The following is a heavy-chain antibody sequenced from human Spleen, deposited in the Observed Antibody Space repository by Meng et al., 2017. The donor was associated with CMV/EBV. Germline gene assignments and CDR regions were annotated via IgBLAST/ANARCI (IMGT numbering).Heavy chain of an antibody. CDR1: GFTFDDYS. D-gene: IGHD3-3*01. CDR3: VRQNYDSWSGYGSFDP. Sequence: GGSLRLSCVASGFTFDDYSMHWVRQAPGKGLEWVSLISWHGDRSYYADSVKGRFTISRDNAKNSLYLQMNSLRAEDTAVYYCVRQNYDSWSGYGSFDPWGQGTLVTVSS. V-gene: IGHV3-43*01. J-gene: IGHJ5*02. CDR2: ISWHGDRS.